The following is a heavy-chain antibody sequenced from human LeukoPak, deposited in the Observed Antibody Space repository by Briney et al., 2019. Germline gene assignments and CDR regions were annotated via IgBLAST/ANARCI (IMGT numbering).Heavy chain of an antibody. CDR1: GGTFSSYA. CDR2: IIPIFGTA. Sequence: ASVKVSCKASGGTFSSYAISWVRQAPGQGLEWMGRIIPIFGTANYAQKFQGRVTITTDESTSTAYMELSSLRSEDTAVYHCARERDWGGSYYFDYWGQGTLVTVSS. V-gene: IGHV1-69*05. D-gene: IGHD3/OR15-3a*01. CDR3: ARERDWGGSYYFDY. J-gene: IGHJ4*02.